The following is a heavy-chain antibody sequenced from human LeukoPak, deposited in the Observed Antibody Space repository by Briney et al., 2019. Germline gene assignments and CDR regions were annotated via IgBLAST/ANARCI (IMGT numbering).Heavy chain of an antibody. J-gene: IGHJ6*03. CDR1: GLIFSDYG. CDR3: ARDGDIVVVVAAEIYYYYYMDV. D-gene: IGHD2-15*01. V-gene: IGHV3-23*01. CDR2: ISGSGDKT. Sequence: GGSLRLSCAVSGLIFSDYGMNWVRQAPGKGLEWVSSISGSGDKTYYADSVRGRFTISRDNSKNTLYLQMNSLRAEDTAVYYCARDGDIVVVVAAEIYYYYYMDVWGKGTTVTISS.